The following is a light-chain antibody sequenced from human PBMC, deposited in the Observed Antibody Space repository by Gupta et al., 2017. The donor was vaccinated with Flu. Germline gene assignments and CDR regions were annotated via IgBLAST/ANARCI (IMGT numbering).Light chain of an antibody. CDR2: KDS. V-gene: IGLV3-25*02. CDR1: ALPKQY. Sequence: SYELTQPPSVSVSPGQTARITCSGDALPKQYAYWYQQKPGQAPVLVIYKDSERPSGIPERFSGPSSGTTVTLTICGVQAEDEADYYCQSADSSGTWVFGGGTKLTVL. CDR3: QSADSSGTWV. J-gene: IGLJ3*02.